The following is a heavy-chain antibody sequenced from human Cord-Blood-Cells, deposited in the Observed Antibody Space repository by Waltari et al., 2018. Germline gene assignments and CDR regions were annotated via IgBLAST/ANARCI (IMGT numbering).Heavy chain of an antibody. J-gene: IGHJ3*02. D-gene: IGHD5-18*01. CDR3: ARDNRGYSYGDAFDI. CDR2: IYHSGST. CDR1: GGSISSGGYA. V-gene: IGHV4-30-2*01. Sequence: QLQLPESGSGLVKPSQTLSLTCAVSGGSISSGGYAWSWTGQPPGKGLEWIGYIYHSGSTYYNPSLKSRVTISVDRSKNQFSLKLSSVTAADTAVYYYARDNRGYSYGDAFDIWGQGTMVTVSS.